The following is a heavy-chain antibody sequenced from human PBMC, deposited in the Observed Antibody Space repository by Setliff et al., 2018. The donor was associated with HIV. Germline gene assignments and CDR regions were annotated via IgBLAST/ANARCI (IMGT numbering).Heavy chain of an antibody. CDR3: AGATYASSLYGFYFDS. V-gene: IGHV4-61*02. CDR2: IYMSGTT. J-gene: IGHJ4*02. D-gene: IGHD6-13*01. CDR1: GGSINSGSYY. Sequence: PSETLSLTCTVSGGSINSGSYYWNWIRQPAGKRLEWIGRIYMSGTTNYNPSLKSRVTMSIDTSKKHFSLKLSSVTAADTAVYYCAGATYASSLYGFYFDSWGQGTLVTVSS.